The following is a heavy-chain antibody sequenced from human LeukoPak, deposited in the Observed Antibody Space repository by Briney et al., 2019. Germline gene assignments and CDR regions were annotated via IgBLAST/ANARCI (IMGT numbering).Heavy chain of an antibody. Sequence: GGSLRLPCAASGFTFSSYGMHWVRQAPGKGLEWVANIKQDGSEKDYVDSVKGRFTISRDNPKNSLYLQMNSLRAEDTAVYYCARYCGGDCYGMDVWGQGTTVTVSS. J-gene: IGHJ6*02. CDR3: ARYCGGDCYGMDV. CDR1: GFTFSSYG. V-gene: IGHV3-7*01. CDR2: IKQDGSEK. D-gene: IGHD2-21*02.